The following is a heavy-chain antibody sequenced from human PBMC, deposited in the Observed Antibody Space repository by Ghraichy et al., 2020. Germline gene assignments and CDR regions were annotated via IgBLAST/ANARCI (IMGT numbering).Heavy chain of an antibody. D-gene: IGHD2-21*01. CDR3: AREPDVGGVVIAHPGDY. CDR1: GFTVSSNY. Sequence: GSLRLSCAASGFTVSSNYMSWVRQAPGKGLEWVSVIYSGGSTYYADSVKGRFTISRDNSKNTLYLQMNSLRAEDTAVYYCAREPDVGGVVIAHPGDYWGQGTLVTVSS. V-gene: IGHV3-53*01. CDR2: IYSGGST. J-gene: IGHJ4*02.